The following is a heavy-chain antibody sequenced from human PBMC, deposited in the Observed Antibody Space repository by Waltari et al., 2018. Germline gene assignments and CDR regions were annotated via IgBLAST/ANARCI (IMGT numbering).Heavy chain of an antibody. Sequence: EVQLLESGGGLVQPGGSLRLSCAASGFTFSSYAMSWVRQAPGKGLEWVSVIYSGGSTYYADSVKGRFTISRDNSKNTLYLQMNSLRAEDTAVYYCAKDRIVGATTGDYFDYWGQGTLVTVSS. J-gene: IGHJ4*02. CDR3: AKDRIVGATTGDYFDY. D-gene: IGHD1-26*01. CDR1: GFTFSSYA. V-gene: IGHV3-23*03. CDR2: IYSGGST.